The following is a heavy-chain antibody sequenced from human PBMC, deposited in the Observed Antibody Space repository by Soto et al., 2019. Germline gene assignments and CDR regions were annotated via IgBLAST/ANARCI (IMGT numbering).Heavy chain of an antibody. CDR1: GYSFTSYW. Sequence: GESLKISCKGSGYSFTSYWIGWVRQMPGKGLEWMGIIYPGDSDTRYSPSFQGQVTISADKSISTAYLQWSSLKASDTAMYYCARTRGSLDDFWSGHTKTGWFDPWGQGTLVTVSS. CDR3: ARTRGSLDDFWSGHTKTGWFDP. J-gene: IGHJ5*02. D-gene: IGHD3-3*01. CDR2: IYPGDSDT. V-gene: IGHV5-51*01.